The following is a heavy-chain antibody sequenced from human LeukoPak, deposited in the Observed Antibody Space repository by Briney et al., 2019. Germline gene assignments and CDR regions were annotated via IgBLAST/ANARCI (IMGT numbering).Heavy chain of an antibody. Sequence: SETLSLTCTVSGDSISSYYWNWIRQPPGKGLEWIAYIYHSGTTYYNPSLKSRATISVDTSKNQFSLKLSSVTAADTAVYYCVRGRYSSGWFKDKNWFDPWGQGIPVTVSS. J-gene: IGHJ5*02. V-gene: IGHV4-59*12. CDR3: VRGRYSSGWFKDKNWFDP. CDR1: GDSISSYY. D-gene: IGHD6-19*01. CDR2: IYHSGTT.